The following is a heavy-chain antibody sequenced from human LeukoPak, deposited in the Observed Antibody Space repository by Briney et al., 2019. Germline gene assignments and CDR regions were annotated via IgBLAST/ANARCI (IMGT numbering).Heavy chain of an antibody. D-gene: IGHD4-11*01. CDR1: GFTFSIYW. Sequence: GGSLRLSCAASGFTFSIYWMSWVRQAPGKGLEWVANIKQDGSEKYYVDSVKGRFTISRDNAKNSLYLQMNSLRAEDTAVYYCARRMTTVDYWGQGTLVTVSS. CDR3: ARRMTTVDY. CDR2: IKQDGSEK. J-gene: IGHJ4*02. V-gene: IGHV3-7*01.